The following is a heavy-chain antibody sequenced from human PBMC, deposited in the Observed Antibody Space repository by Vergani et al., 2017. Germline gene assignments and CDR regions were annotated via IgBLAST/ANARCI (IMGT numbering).Heavy chain of an antibody. J-gene: IGHJ3*02. CDR3: GRGPEMATIFALDI. V-gene: IGHV1-69*01. D-gene: IGHD5-24*01. CDR1: GGTFSSYA. CDR2: IIPIFGTA. Sequence: QVQLVQSGAEVKKPGSSVKVSCKASGGTFSSYAISWVRQAPGQGLEWMGGIIPIFGTANYAQKFQGRVTITADESTSTAYVELSSLRSEDTAVYYCGRGPEMATIFALDIWSQGRMVTVSS.